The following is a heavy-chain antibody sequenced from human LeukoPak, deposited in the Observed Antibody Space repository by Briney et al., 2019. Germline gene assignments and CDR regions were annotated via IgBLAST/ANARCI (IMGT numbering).Heavy chain of an antibody. CDR3: ARGLHYYYDSSGYYNWFDP. CDR1: GFTFDDYA. Sequence: PGGSLRLSCAASGFTFDDYAMHWVRQAPGKGPEWVSGISWNSGSIGYADSVEGRFTISRDNAKNSLYLQMKSLRAEDMALYYCARGLHYYYDSSGYYNWFDPWGQGTLVTVSS. D-gene: IGHD3-22*01. J-gene: IGHJ5*02. V-gene: IGHV3-9*03. CDR2: ISWNSGSI.